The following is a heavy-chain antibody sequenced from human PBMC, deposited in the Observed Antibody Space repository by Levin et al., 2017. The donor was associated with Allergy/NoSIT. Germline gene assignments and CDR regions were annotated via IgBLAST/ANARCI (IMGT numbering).Heavy chain of an antibody. CDR2: ISSSSSYI. D-gene: IGHD6-13*01. J-gene: IGHJ4*02. V-gene: IGHV3-21*01. CDR1: GFTFSSYS. CDR3: ASYGSSCYGDY. Sequence: RAGGSLRLSCAASGFTFSSYSMNWVRQAPGKGLEWVSSISSSSSYIYYADSVKGRFTISRDNAKNSLYLQMNSLRAADTAVYYCASYGSSCYGDYWGQGTLVTVSS.